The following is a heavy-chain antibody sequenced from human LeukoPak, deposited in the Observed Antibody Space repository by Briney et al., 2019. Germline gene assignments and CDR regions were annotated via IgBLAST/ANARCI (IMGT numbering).Heavy chain of an antibody. Sequence: ASVKVSCKVVAYDFAGYYIHWVRQAPGQGPEWMGRLNPNTGHAVYAFKFQGRVTITRDTSSSTAYMEVTRLTSDDTALYYCAKDRDGADRIILWGQGTLVTVSS. J-gene: IGHJ4*02. CDR2: LNPNTGHA. D-gene: IGHD5-24*01. CDR1: AYDFAGYY. V-gene: IGHV1-2*06. CDR3: AKDRDGADRIIL.